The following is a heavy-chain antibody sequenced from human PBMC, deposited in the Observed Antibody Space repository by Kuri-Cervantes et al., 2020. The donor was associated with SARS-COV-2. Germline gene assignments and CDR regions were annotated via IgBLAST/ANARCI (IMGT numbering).Heavy chain of an antibody. CDR3: ARQDSSGYYYNFDY. J-gene: IGHJ4*02. V-gene: IGHV4-34*01. CDR1: GGSFSDYS. CDR2: INHSGST. Sequence: GSLRLSCAVYGGSFSDYSWSWIRQPPGKGLEWIGEINHSGSTDYNPSLKSRVTISVDTSKNQFSLKLSSVTAADTAVYHCARQDSSGYYYNFDYWGQGTLVTVSS. D-gene: IGHD3-22*01.